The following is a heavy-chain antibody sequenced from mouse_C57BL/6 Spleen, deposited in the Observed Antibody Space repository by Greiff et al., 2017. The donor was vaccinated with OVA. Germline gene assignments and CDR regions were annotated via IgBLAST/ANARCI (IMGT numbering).Heavy chain of an antibody. CDR1: GFNIKDDY. Sequence: EVQGVESGAELVRPGASVKLSCTASGFNIKDDYMHWVKQRPEQGLEWIGWIDPENGDTEYASKFQGKATITADTSSNTAYLQLSSLTSEDTAVYYCTPYGYDGAWFAYWGQGTLVTVSA. D-gene: IGHD2-2*01. CDR3: TPYGYDGAWFAY. V-gene: IGHV14-4*01. J-gene: IGHJ3*01. CDR2: IDPENGDT.